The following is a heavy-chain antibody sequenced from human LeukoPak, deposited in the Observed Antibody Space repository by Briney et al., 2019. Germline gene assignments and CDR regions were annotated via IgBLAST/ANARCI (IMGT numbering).Heavy chain of an antibody. Sequence: PGGSLRLSCSASGFTFSSYAMHWVRQAPGKGLEYVSAISSNGGSTHYADLVKGRFTISRDNSKNTLSLQMSSLRAEDTAVYYCLKSSTYYYGSGSYSGYWGQGTLVTVSS. CDR3: LKSSTYYYGSGSYSGY. V-gene: IGHV3-64D*09. D-gene: IGHD3-10*01. J-gene: IGHJ4*02. CDR2: ISSNGGST. CDR1: GFTFSSYA.